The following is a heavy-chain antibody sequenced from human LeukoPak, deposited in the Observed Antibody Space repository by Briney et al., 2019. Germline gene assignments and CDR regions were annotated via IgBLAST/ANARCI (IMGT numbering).Heavy chain of an antibody. CDR3: ARAPMYYDFWSGYYRGAYYGMDV. Sequence: SETLSLTCTVSGGSISSYYWSWIRQPPGKGLEWIGYIYYSGSTNYNPPLKSRVTISVDTSKNQFSLKLSSVTAADTAVYYCARAPMYYDFWSGYYRGAYYGMDVWGQGTTVTVSS. CDR2: IYYSGST. V-gene: IGHV4-59*01. J-gene: IGHJ6*02. D-gene: IGHD3-3*01. CDR1: GGSISSYY.